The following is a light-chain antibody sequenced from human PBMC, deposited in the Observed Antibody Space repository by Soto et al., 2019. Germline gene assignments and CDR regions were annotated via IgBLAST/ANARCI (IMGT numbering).Light chain of an antibody. J-gene: IGKJ1*01. CDR3: QQFKNYPHT. CDR1: QGISSA. Sequence: AIQLTQSPSSLSASVGDRVTITCRASQGISSALARYQHKPGKAPNLLIYDASRLQSGVPSRFSGSESGTDFTLTISSLQPEDFATYYCQQFKNYPHTFGQGTKVEIK. V-gene: IGKV1D-13*01. CDR2: DAS.